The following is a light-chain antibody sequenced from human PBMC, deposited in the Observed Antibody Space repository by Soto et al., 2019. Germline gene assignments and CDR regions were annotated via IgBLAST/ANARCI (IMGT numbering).Light chain of an antibody. CDR2: TNT. Sequence: QSVLTQPPSVSGAPGQRVTISCTGSSSNIGADYNVHWYQHLPGTAPKLLIYTNTHRPSGVPDRFSGSKSGTSASLAITGLQSEDEADYYCQAYDSSVRGYVFGRGTKVTVL. J-gene: IGLJ1*01. CDR1: SSNIGADYN. V-gene: IGLV1-40*01. CDR3: QAYDSSVRGYV.